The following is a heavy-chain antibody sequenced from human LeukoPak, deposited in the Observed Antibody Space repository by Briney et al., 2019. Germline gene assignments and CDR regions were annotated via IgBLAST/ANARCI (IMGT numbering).Heavy chain of an antibody. V-gene: IGHV3-21*01. D-gene: IGHD3-3*01. CDR2: ISSSSSYI. J-gene: IGHJ5*02. CDR3: AGITIFGVPLDP. CDR1: GFTFSSYS. Sequence: GGSLRLSCAASGFTFSSYSMNWVRQAPGKGLEWVSSISSSSSYIYYADSVKGRFTISRDNAKNSLYLQMNSLRAEDTAVYYCAGITIFGVPLDPWGQGTLVTVSS.